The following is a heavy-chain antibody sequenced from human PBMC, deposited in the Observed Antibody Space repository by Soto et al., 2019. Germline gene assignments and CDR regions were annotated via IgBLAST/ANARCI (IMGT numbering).Heavy chain of an antibody. J-gene: IGHJ3*02. V-gene: IGHV1-3*04. CDR1: GYTFTSYT. D-gene: IGHD3-16*02. CDR3: TRDPYSHPNRYSLGAFDI. Sequence: XSVKVSCKASGYTFTSYTIHWVRQAPGQRLEWMGWINTGNGNTKYSQKFQGRVTITRDTSATTAYMDMSSLRSEDTAIYYCTRDPYSHPNRYSLGAFDIWGQGNMVTVSS. CDR2: INTGNGNT.